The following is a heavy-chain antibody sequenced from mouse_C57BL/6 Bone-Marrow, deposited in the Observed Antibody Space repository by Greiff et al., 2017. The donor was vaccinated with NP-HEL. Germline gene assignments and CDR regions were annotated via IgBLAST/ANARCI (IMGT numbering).Heavy chain of an antibody. Sequence: EVQRVESGGGLVQSGRSLRLSCATSGFTFSDFYMEWVRQAPGKGLEWIAASRNKANDYTTEYSASVKGRFIVSRDTSQSILYLQMNALRAEDTAIYYCARDASSGYVGYAMDYWGQGTSVTVSS. CDR1: GFTFSDFY. CDR2: SRNKANDYTT. CDR3: ARDASSGYVGYAMDY. V-gene: IGHV7-1*01. D-gene: IGHD3-2*02. J-gene: IGHJ4*01.